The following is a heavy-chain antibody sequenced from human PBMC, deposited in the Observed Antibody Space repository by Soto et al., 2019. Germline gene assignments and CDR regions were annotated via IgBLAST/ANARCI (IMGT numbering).Heavy chain of an antibody. J-gene: IGHJ5*02. Sequence: SETLSLTCTVSGGSISSSSYYWGWIRQPPGKGLEWIGSIYYSGSTYYNPSLKSRVTISVDTSKNQFSLKLSSVTAADTAVYYCARHVKLLMITFGGVIGPWGQGTLVTVSS. CDR1: GGSISSSSYY. CDR3: ARHVKLLMITFGGVIGP. D-gene: IGHD3-16*02. V-gene: IGHV4-39*01. CDR2: IYYSGST.